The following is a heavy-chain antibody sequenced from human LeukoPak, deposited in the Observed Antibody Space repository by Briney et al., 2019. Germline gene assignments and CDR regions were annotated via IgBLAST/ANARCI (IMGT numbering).Heavy chain of an antibody. D-gene: IGHD3-10*01. Sequence: ASVKVSCKASGYTFTSYYMHWVRQAPGQGLEWMGKINPNGGSTSYAQKFQGRVTMTRDTSTSTVYMELSRLRCEDTAVYYCASYYYGSGSYGDDWGQGTLVTVSS. CDR1: GYTFTSYY. CDR2: INPNGGST. CDR3: ASYYYGSGSYGDD. J-gene: IGHJ4*02. V-gene: IGHV1-46*01.